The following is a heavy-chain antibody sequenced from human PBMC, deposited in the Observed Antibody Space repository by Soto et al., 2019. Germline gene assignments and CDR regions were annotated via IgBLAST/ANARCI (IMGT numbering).Heavy chain of an antibody. D-gene: IGHD3-9*01. CDR2: ISSSGSTI. V-gene: IGHV3-11*01. CDR1: GFTFSDYY. J-gene: IGHJ4*02. Sequence: GGSLRLSCAASGFTFSDYYMSWIRQAPGKGLEWVSYISSSGSTIYYADSVKGRFTISRDNAKNSLYLQMNSLRAEDTAVYYCASTRTYYDILTGHAPTDYWGQGTLVTVSS. CDR3: ASTRTYYDILTGHAPTDY.